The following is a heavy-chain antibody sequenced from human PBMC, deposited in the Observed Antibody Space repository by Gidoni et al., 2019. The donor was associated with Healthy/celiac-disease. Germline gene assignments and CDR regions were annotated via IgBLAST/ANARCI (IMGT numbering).Heavy chain of an antibody. CDR1: GGSFSGYY. V-gene: IGHV4-34*01. Sequence: QVQLQQWGAGLLKPSETLSLTCAVYGGSFSGYYWSLIRQPPGKGLEWIGEINHSGSTNYNPSLKSRVTISVDTSKNQFSLKLSSVTAADTAVYYCARSTTVTPGYFDYWGQGTLVTVSS. D-gene: IGHD4-17*01. CDR3: ARSTTVTPGYFDY. J-gene: IGHJ4*02. CDR2: INHSGST.